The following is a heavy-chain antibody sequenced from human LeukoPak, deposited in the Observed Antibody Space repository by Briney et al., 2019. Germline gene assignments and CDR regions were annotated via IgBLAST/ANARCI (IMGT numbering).Heavy chain of an antibody. CDR3: ARGPLSAYYFDY. Sequence: SETLSLTCTVSGGSISSYYWSWIRQPPGKGLGWIGYIYYSGSTNYNPSLKSRVTISVDTSKNQFSLKLSSVTAADTAVYYCARGPLSAYYFDYWGQGTLVTVSS. J-gene: IGHJ4*02. V-gene: IGHV4-59*01. CDR1: GGSISSYY. CDR2: IYYSGST.